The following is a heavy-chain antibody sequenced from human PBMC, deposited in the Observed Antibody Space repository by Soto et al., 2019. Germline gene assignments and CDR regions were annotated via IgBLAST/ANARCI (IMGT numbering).Heavy chain of an antibody. CDR2: ISSNGDST. V-gene: IGHV3-64D*08. Sequence: GGSLRLSCSASGFTFSSYAMHWVRQAPGKGLEYVSAISSNGDSTYYADSVKGRFTISRDNSKNTLYLQMSSLRAEDTAVYYCVNSRSSSWYGLFDYWGQGTLVTVSS. D-gene: IGHD6-13*01. CDR3: VNSRSSSWYGLFDY. J-gene: IGHJ4*02. CDR1: GFTFSSYA.